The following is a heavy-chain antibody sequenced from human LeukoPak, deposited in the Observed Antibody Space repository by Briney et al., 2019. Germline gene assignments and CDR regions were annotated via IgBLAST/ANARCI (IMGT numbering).Heavy chain of an antibody. J-gene: IGHJ4*02. CDR3: ARVIAVAGNYYFDY. CDR1: GWSFSSYW. Sequence: GGSLRLSCAVSGWSFSSYWMSWVRQVPGKGLEWVSSINEVGSDTRYADSVRGRFTISRDNAKNTLYLQMNSLRAEDTAVYYCARVIAVAGNYYFDYWGQGTLVTVSS. V-gene: IGHV3-7*01. D-gene: IGHD6-19*01. CDR2: INEVGSDT.